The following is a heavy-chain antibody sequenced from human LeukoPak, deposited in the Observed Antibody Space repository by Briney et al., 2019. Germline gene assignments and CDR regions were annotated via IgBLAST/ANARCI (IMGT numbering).Heavy chain of an antibody. Sequence: PGRSLRLSCAASGFTFSSYGMHWVRQAPGKGLEWVAVISYDGSNKYYADPVKGRFTISRDNSKNTLYLQMNSLRAEDAAVYYCAKDSRGSYYGGYFDYWGQGTLVTVSS. CDR2: ISYDGSNK. CDR3: AKDSRGSYYGGYFDY. CDR1: GFTFSSYG. D-gene: IGHD1-26*01. V-gene: IGHV3-30*18. J-gene: IGHJ4*02.